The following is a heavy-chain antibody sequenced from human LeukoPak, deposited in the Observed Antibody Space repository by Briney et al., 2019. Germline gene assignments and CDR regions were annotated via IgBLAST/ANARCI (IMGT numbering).Heavy chain of an antibody. CDR2: ISGSGGST. Sequence: GGSLRLSCAAPGSTFEDHGMSWVRQVPGKGLEWVSAISGSGGSTYYADSVKGRFTISRDNSKNTLYLQMNSLRAEDTAVYYCAKEFVPAAILSYYYMDVWGKGTTVTVSS. J-gene: IGHJ6*03. D-gene: IGHD2-2*01. V-gene: IGHV3-23*01. CDR1: GSTFEDHG. CDR3: AKEFVPAAILSYYYMDV.